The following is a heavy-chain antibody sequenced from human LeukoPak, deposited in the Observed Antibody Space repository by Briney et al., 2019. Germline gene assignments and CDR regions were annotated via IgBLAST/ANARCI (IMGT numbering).Heavy chain of an antibody. J-gene: IGHJ5*02. CDR3: ARGGGDRDGYNTDWFDP. CDR2: INPNSGGT. V-gene: IGHV1-2*06. D-gene: IGHD5-24*01. Sequence: ASVTVSCKASGYTFTGYYMHWVRQAPGQGLEWMGRINPNSGGTNYAQKFQGRVTMTRDTSISTAYMELSSLRSEDTAVYYCARGGGDRDGYNTDWFDPWGQGTLVTVSS. CDR1: GYTFTGYY.